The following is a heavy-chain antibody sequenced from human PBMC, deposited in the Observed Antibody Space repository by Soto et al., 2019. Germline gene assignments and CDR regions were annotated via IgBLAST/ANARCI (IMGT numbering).Heavy chain of an antibody. CDR3: AIAVAGRPDAFDI. V-gene: IGHV1-69*13. J-gene: IGHJ3*02. CDR2: IIPIFGTA. D-gene: IGHD6-19*01. Sequence: ASVKVSCKASGGTFSSYAISWVRQAPGQGLEWMGGIIPIFGTANYAQKFQGRVTITADESTSTAYMELSSLRSEDTAVYYCAIAVAGRPDAFDIWGQGTMVTVS. CDR1: GGTFSSYA.